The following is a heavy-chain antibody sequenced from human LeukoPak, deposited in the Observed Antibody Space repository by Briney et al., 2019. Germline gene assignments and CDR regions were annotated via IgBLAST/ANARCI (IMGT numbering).Heavy chain of an antibody. CDR2: IYTSGST. CDR3: AREAVRHYYDSSGYHNWFDP. D-gene: IGHD3-22*01. Sequence: SETLSLTCTVPGGSISSGSYYWSWIRHPAGKGLEWIGRIYTSGSTNYNPSLKSRVTISVDTSKNQFSLKLSSVTAADTAVYYCAREAVRHYYDSSGYHNWFDPWGQGTLVTVSS. V-gene: IGHV4-61*02. CDR1: GGSISSGSYY. J-gene: IGHJ5*02.